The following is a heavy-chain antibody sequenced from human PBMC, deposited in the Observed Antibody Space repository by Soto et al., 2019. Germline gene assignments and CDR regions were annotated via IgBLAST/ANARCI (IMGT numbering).Heavy chain of an antibody. V-gene: IGHV6-1*01. D-gene: IGHD3-10*01. CDR1: GDSVSSNSAA. CDR2: TYYRSKWYN. J-gene: IGHJ4*02. CDR3: ARDQNGYYYGSGSYYNAWFDY. Sequence: SQTLSLTCAISGDSVSSNSAAWNWIRQSPSRGLEWLGRTYYRSKWYNDYAVSVKSRITINPDTSKNQFSLQLSSVTPEDTAVYYCARDQNGYYYGSGSYYNAWFDYWGQGTLVTVSS.